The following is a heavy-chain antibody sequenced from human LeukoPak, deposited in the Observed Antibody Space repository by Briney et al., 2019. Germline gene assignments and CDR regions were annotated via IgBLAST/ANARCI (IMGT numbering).Heavy chain of an antibody. V-gene: IGHV3-53*01. CDR2: IYSGGST. CDR1: GFTFSNYA. Sequence: GRSLRLSCAASGFTFSNYAIHWVRQAPGKGLEWVSIIYSGGSTFYADSVKGRFTISRDNSKNTLYLQMNSLRAEDTAVYYCARGGSYLSAFDIWGQGTMVTVSS. J-gene: IGHJ3*02. CDR3: ARGGSYLSAFDI. D-gene: IGHD1-26*01.